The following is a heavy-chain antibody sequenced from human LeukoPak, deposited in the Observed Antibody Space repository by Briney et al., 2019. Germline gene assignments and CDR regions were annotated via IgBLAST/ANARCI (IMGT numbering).Heavy chain of an antibody. D-gene: IGHD1-26*01. V-gene: IGHV4-39*07. CDR3: ARSGNRQQDEYFQH. J-gene: IGHJ1*01. CDR2: IYYSGST. Sequence: SETLSLTCTVSGGSISSSSYYWGWIRQPPGKGLEWIGSIYYSGSTYYNPSLKSRVTISVDTSKNQFSLKLSFVTAADTAVYYCARSGNRQQDEYFQHWGQGTLVTVSS. CDR1: GGSISSSSYY.